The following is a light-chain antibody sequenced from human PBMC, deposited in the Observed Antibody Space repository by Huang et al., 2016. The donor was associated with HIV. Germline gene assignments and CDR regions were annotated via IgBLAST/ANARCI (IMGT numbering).Light chain of an antibody. CDR3: QQSYNTPRT. CDR2: GAS. Sequence: DIQMTQSPSSLSASVGDRVTITCRASHSLTNSLNWYQQRPGEAPRLLIFGASNLQSGVPSRFSGTRYGTQFTLTITTLQPEDSAIYYCQQSYNTPRTFGQGTKVQI. J-gene: IGKJ1*01. V-gene: IGKV1-39*01. CDR1: HSLTNS.